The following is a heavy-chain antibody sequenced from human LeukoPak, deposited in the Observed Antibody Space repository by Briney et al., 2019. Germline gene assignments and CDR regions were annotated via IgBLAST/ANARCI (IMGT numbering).Heavy chain of an antibody. CDR2: ISSSSSYT. D-gene: IGHD3-22*01. CDR3: ARARNYYDSSGFQEYYFDY. J-gene: IGHJ4*02. CDR1: GFTFSDYY. V-gene: IGHV3-11*06. Sequence: GGSLRLSCAASGFTFSDYYMSWIRQAPGKGLEWVSYISSSSSYTNYADSVKGRFTISRDNAKNSLYLQMNSLRAEDTAVYYCARARNYYDSSGFQEYYFDYWGQGTLVTVSS.